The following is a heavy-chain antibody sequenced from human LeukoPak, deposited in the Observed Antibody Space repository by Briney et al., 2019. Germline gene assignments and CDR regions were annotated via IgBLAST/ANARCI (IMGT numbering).Heavy chain of an antibody. CDR3: SRDRYDYLYYMDV. CDR2: INPNSGGT. V-gene: IGHV1-2*02. D-gene: IGHD3-16*01. Sequence: ASVKVSCKSSGYTFTCYYMHWVRQAPGQGLEWMGWINPNSGGTNYAQKFQGRVTMTRDTSISTAYMDLNRLRPDDPATYYCSRDRYDYLYYMDVWGKGTTVTVSS. CDR1: GYTFTCYY. J-gene: IGHJ6*03.